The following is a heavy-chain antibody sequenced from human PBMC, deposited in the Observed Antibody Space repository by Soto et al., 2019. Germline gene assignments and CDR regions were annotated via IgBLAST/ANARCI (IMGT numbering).Heavy chain of an antibody. D-gene: IGHD2-15*01. CDR1: GGSISSGGYY. CDR3: ARERIEGYCSGGSCYVDY. V-gene: IGHV4-31*03. CDR2: IYYSGST. J-gene: IGHJ4*02. Sequence: PSETLSLTCTVSGGSISSGGYYWSWIRQHPGKGLEWIGYIYYSGSTYYNPSLKSRVTISVDTSKNQFSLKLSSVTAADTAVYYCARERIEGYCSGGSCYVDYWGQGTLVTVPQ.